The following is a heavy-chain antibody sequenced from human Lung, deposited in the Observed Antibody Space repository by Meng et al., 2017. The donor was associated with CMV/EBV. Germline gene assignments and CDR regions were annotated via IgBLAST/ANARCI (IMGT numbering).Heavy chain of an antibody. CDR3: ARERLYHALWGDALDI. J-gene: IGHJ3*02. CDR2: ISSSRSYI. Sequence: SCAPSGFSFSTYTLHWVRQAPGKGLEWAASISSSRSYINYADPVKGRFTISRDNAKDSLYLQMSSLRAEDTAVYYCARERLYHALWGDALDIWGQGTIVTVS. CDR1: GFSFSTYT. V-gene: IGHV3-21*06. D-gene: IGHD5-18*01.